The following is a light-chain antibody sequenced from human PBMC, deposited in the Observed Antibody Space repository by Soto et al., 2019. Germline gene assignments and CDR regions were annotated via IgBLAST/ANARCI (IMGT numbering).Light chain of an antibody. CDR3: AAWDDSLNGVV. CDR2: SNN. V-gene: IGLV1-44*01. CDR1: SFNIGSNT. Sequence: QSVLTQPPSASGTPGQRVTISCSGSSFNIGSNTVNWYQQLPGTAPKLLICSNNQRPSGVPDRFSGSKSGTSASLAISGLQSEDEADYYCAAWDDSLNGVVFGGGTKVTVL. J-gene: IGLJ2*01.